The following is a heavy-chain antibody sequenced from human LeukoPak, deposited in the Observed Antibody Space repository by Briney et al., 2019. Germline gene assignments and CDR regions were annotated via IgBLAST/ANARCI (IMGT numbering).Heavy chain of an antibody. V-gene: IGHV3-23*01. CDR3: AKDRTTMTNYFDY. Sequence: GGSLRLSCAASGFTVSSNYMSWVRQAPGKGLEWVSAISGSGDNTFYADSVKGRFTISRDNSRNTLYLRMNSLRADDTAIYYCAKDRTTMTNYFDYWGQGTLVTVSS. D-gene: IGHD3-22*01. CDR1: GFTVSSNY. CDR2: ISGSGDNT. J-gene: IGHJ4*02.